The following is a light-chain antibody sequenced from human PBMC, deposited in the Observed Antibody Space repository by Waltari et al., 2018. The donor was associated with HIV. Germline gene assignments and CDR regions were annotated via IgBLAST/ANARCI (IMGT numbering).Light chain of an antibody. CDR1: SSNIGSNY. CDR3: AAWTDSLRAVV. Sequence: QSVLTQSPSASGTPGQRVTISCSGSSSNIGSNYVYWYQQLPGTAPKLLLYRNNQRPSGVPDRFSGSKSGTSASLAISGLRSEDEAHYYCAAWTDSLRAVVFGGGTKLSVL. V-gene: IGLV1-47*01. CDR2: RNN. J-gene: IGLJ2*01.